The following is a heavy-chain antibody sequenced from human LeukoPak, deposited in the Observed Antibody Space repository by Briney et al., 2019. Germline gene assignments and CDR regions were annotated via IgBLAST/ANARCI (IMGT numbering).Heavy chain of an antibody. CDR1: GYTFTSYD. D-gene: IGHD3-9*01. J-gene: IGHJ4*02. Sequence: ASVKVSCKASGYTFTSYDINWVRQATGQGLEWMGWMNPNSGNTGYAQKFQGRVTITRNTSISTAYMELSSLRSEDTAVYYCARGGYFDWLSPFDYWGQGTLVTVSS. CDR3: ARGGYFDWLSPFDY. V-gene: IGHV1-8*03. CDR2: MNPNSGNT.